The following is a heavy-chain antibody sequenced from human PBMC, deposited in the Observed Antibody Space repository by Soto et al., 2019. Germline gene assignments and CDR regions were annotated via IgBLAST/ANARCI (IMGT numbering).Heavy chain of an antibody. CDR1: GGSSSTSGYH. D-gene: IGHD3-10*01. V-gene: IGHV4-39*01. CDR2: IYYSGRT. J-gene: IGHJ4*02. Sequence: QLHLQESGPGLVKPSETLSLTCTVSGGSSSTSGYHWGWIRQPPGKGLEWIGIIYYSGRTYYTPSLKSRVTISMDTSKNQISLKLSSVTAADTAMYFCARRVRFGSGSYSGEWGPGTLVTVSS. CDR3: ARRVRFGSGSYSGE.